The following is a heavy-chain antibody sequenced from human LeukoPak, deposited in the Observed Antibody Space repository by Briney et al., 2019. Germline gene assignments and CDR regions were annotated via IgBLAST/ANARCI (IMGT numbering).Heavy chain of an antibody. Sequence: GGSLRLSCAASGFSFSDFYMAWIRQAPGRGLEWVSYISGSGSTIYYADSVKGRFTLSRDNANNSVYLQMDSLRAGDTAVYYCARGARWAYYFDYWGQGSLVTVSS. J-gene: IGHJ4*02. V-gene: IGHV3-11*01. CDR2: ISGSGSTI. D-gene: IGHD4-23*01. CDR3: ARGARWAYYFDY. CDR1: GFSFSDFY.